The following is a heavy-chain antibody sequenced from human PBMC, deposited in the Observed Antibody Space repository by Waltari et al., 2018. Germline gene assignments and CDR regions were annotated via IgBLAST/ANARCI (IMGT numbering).Heavy chain of an antibody. V-gene: IGHV3-23*01. D-gene: IGHD1-1*01. CDR2: ISDNSGST. CDR3: AKSGDNYVVYFDS. Sequence: EVRLLESGGGSVQPGGSLRLSCVGSGFTFSRYAMSWVRQAPGEGLEWVSGISDNSGSTYYADSVKGRFTISRDNFKNTLFLDLNSLRAEDTAAYYCAKSGDNYVVYFDSWGQGSLVSVSS. CDR1: GFTFSRYA. J-gene: IGHJ4*02.